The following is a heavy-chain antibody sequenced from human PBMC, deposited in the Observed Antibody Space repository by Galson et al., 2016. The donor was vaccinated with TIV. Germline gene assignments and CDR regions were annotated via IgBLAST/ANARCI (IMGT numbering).Heavy chain of an antibody. CDR1: GFSFSLSS. D-gene: IGHD3-22*01. Sequence: SLRLSCAASGFSFSLSSMNWVRQAPGRGLEWVSSISSGSSYIYYADSVKGRFTNSRDNAKNSLYLQMNSLRAEDTAVYYCARTYYYDSSAYSFDAFDVWGQGTMVTVSS. J-gene: IGHJ3*01. V-gene: IGHV3-21*01. CDR3: ARTYYYDSSAYSFDAFDV. CDR2: ISSGSSYI.